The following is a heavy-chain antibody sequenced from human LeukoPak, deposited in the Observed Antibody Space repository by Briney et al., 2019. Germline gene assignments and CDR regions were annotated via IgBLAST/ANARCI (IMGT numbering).Heavy chain of an antibody. CDR2: ISCSGGST. J-gene: IGHJ6*02. V-gene: IGHV3-23*01. CDR1: GFTFSSYA. Sequence: GGSLRLSCAASGFTFSSYAMSWVRQAPGKGLEWVSAISCSGGSTYYADSVKGRFTISRDNSKNTLYLQMNSLRAEDTAVYYCAIGTTVTTWPDYYGMDVWGQGTTVTVSS. CDR3: AIGTTVTTWPDYYGMDV. D-gene: IGHD4-17*01.